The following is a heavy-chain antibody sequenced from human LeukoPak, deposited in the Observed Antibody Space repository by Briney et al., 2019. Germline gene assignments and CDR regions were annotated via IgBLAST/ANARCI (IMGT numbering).Heavy chain of an antibody. V-gene: IGHV4-59*01. J-gene: IGHJ2*01. CDR1: GGSISSYY. CDR3: ARVFRVLAYCGGDCYSGYWYFDL. Sequence: SETLSLTCTVSGGSISSYYWSWIRQPPGKGLEWIGYIYYSGSTNYNPSLKGRVTISVDTSKNQFSLKLSSVTAADTAVYYCARVFRVLAYCGGDCYSGYWYFDLWGRGTLVTVSS. CDR2: IYYSGST. D-gene: IGHD2-21*02.